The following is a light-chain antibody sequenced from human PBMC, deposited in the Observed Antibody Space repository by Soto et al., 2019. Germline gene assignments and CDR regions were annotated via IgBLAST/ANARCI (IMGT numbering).Light chain of an antibody. V-gene: IGKV2-24*01. CDR1: QSLVHSNGKTY. CDR2: EVS. Sequence: DIVVTQTPLSSPVTRGQPASISCRSSQSLVHSNGKTYLSWLKQRPGQPPRLLIHEVSNRLSGVPGRFSGSGAGTDFTLRISRVEAEDVGVYYSMQATDFPWTFGQGTKLEI. J-gene: IGKJ1*01. CDR3: MQATDFPWT.